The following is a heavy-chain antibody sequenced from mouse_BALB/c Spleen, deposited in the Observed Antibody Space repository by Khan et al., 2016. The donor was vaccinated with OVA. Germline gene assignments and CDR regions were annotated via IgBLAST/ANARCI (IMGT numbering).Heavy chain of an antibody. Sequence: VQLQQSGAELAKPGASVRLSCKASGYTFTSYYLYWVKQRPGHGLEWIGDINPSNGGTNFNENFKTTSTLTVDKSSSTEYMQLSSLTSEDSAVYYCTRSGYGAFADWGQGTLVTVSA. CDR1: GYTFTSYY. D-gene: IGHD1-1*02. CDR3: TRSGYGAFAD. J-gene: IGHJ3*01. V-gene: IGHV1S81*02. CDR2: INPSNGGT.